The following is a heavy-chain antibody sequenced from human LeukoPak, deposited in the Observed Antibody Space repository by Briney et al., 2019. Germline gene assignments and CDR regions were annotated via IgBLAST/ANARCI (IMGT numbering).Heavy chain of an antibody. V-gene: IGHV4-61*01. CDR3: ANGGYCSSSSCYPKWFDP. D-gene: IGHD2-2*01. Sequence: PSETLSLTCTVSGGSISSSSYYWSWIRQPPGKGLEWIGSVYHSGSTNFNPSLKSRVTMSVDTSKNQFSLKLRSVTAADTAVYYCANGGYCSSSSCYPKWFDPWGQGTLVTVSS. J-gene: IGHJ5*02. CDR1: GGSISSSSYY. CDR2: VYHSGST.